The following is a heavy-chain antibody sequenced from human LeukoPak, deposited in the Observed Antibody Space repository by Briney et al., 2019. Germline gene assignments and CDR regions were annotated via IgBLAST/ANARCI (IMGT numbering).Heavy chain of an antibody. J-gene: IGHJ3*02. V-gene: IGHV1-24*01. CDR2: FDPEDGET. Sequence: ASVKVSCKVSGYTLTELSMHWVRQAPGKGLVWMGGFDPEDGETIYAQKFQGRVTMTEDTSTDTAYMVLSSLRSEDTAVYYCVTRNFGDYGAFDIWGQGTMVTVSS. CDR3: VTRNFGDYGAFDI. CDR1: GYTLTELS. D-gene: IGHD4-17*01.